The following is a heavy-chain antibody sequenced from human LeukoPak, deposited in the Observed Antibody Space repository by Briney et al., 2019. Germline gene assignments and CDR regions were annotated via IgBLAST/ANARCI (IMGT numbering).Heavy chain of an antibody. CDR3: ARGSSSYYYDSSGYSELDY. D-gene: IGHD3-22*01. J-gene: IGHJ4*02. CDR2: IIPIFGTA. V-gene: IGHV1-69*05. Sequence: SVKVSCKASGGTFSSYAISWVRQAPGQGLEWMGRIIPIFGTANYAQKCQGRVTITTDESTSSAYMELSSLRSEDTAVYYCARGSSSYYYDSSGYSELDYWGQGTLVTVSS. CDR1: GGTFSSYA.